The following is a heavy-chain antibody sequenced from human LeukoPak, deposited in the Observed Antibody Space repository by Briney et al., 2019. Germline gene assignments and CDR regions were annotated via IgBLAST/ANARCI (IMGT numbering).Heavy chain of an antibody. Sequence: SETLSLTCTDSRGSMSSYYWSWIRQPPAKGLEWIGNIYYSGSTNYNPSLKSRVTISVDTSKKQFALKVNSVTAADTAVYYCARGSWDMSFDYWGQEILVTVFS. CDR2: IYYSGST. CDR1: RGSMSSYY. V-gene: IGHV4-59*01. D-gene: IGHD1-26*01. CDR3: ARGSWDMSFDY. J-gene: IGHJ4*02.